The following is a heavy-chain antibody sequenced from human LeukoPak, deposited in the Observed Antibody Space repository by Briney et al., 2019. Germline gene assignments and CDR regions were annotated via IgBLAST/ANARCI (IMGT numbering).Heavy chain of an antibody. J-gene: IGHJ4*02. CDR3: ARDQYSGSYPDY. D-gene: IGHD1-26*01. CDR2: ISSSSSYI. CDR1: GFTFSTYS. Sequence: PGGSLRLSCAASGFTFSTYSMNWVRQAPGKGLEWVSSISSSSSYIYYADSVKGRFTISRDNAKNSLYLQMNSLRAEDTAVYYCARDQYSGSYPDYWGQGTLVTVSS. V-gene: IGHV3-21*01.